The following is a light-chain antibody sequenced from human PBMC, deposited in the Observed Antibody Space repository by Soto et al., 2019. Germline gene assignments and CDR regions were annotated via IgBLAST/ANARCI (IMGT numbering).Light chain of an antibody. J-gene: IGLJ2*01. CDR2: DVS. V-gene: IGLV2-14*03. Sequence: QSALTQPASVSGSPGQSITISCTGTNSDIGGYNYVSWYQQHQGKTHKLMIYDVSNRPSGVSYRFSGSKSGNTVFLSTSGIKDEDDADFYCSSYTSRSTLVVFGGGTKLIV. CDR3: SSYTSRSTLVV. CDR1: NSDIGGYNY.